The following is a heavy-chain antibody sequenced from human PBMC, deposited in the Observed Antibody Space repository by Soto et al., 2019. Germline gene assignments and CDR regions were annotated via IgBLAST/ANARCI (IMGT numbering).Heavy chain of an antibody. J-gene: IGHJ6*02. V-gene: IGHV1-18*01. D-gene: IGHD2-8*01. CDR3: AKNGQPPYYYYGLHV. CDR1: GYTFTRYG. Sequence: ASVKVACKASGYTFTRYGISWVRQAPGQGLEWMGWISGYNGDTNYAQKFQGRVSMTIDTSTTTAYMELRSLTSDDTAVYYCAKNGQPPYYYYGLHVSGQAPKVTVSS. CDR2: ISGYNGDT.